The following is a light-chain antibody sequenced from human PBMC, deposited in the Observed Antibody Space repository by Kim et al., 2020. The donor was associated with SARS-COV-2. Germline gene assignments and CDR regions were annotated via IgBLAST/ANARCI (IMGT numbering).Light chain of an antibody. V-gene: IGLV3-21*04. CDR2: YDS. J-gene: IGLJ2*01. CDR3: QVWNRGSDHPVV. Sequence: PGETARITWGGTNIGSEGVHWYQRRSGQAPVLVMYYDSDRPSGIPERLSGSNSGNTATLTISRVEAGDEADYYCQVWNRGSDHPVVFGGGTQLTVL. CDR1: NIGSEG.